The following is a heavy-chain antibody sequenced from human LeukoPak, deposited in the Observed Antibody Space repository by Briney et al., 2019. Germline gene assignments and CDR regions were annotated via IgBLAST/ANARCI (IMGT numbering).Heavy chain of an antibody. D-gene: IGHD3-16*02. CDR1: GGSISSGGYS. J-gene: IGHJ4*02. CDR3: ARAGYDYVWGSYRYNYFDY. V-gene: IGHV4-30-2*01. Sequence: SETLSLTCAVSGGSISSGGYSWSWIRQPPGKGLEWIGYIYHSGSTNYNPSLKSRVTISVDKSKNQFSLKLSSVTAADTAVYYCARAGYDYVWGSYRYNYFDYWGQGTLVTVSS. CDR2: IYHSGST.